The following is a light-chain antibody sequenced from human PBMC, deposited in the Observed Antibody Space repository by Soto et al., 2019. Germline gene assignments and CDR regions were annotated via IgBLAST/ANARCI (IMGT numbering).Light chain of an antibody. CDR2: GAS. CDR3: QQRSNLVS. J-gene: IGKJ5*01. Sequence: EIMLEQSPATLSVSPGERVTLSCRATQTIGNKLAWYQQKPGQAPRLLIYGASTRATGIPARFSGSGSGTEFTLTISSLQSEDFAVYYCQQRSNLVSFGPGTRLEIK. CDR1: QTIGNK. V-gene: IGKV3D-15*01.